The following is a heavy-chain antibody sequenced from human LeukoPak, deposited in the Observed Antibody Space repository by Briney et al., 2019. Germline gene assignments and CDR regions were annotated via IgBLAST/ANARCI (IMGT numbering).Heavy chain of an antibody. CDR3: ARVYSSGSVGY. Sequence: SETLSLTCTVSGGSISSYYWSWIRQPPGKGLEWIGYIYYSGSTNYNPSLKSRVTISVDTSKNQFSLKLSSVTAADTAVYYCARVYSSGSVGYWGQGTLVTVSS. V-gene: IGHV4-59*01. D-gene: IGHD6-19*01. J-gene: IGHJ4*02. CDR1: GGSISSYY. CDR2: IYYSGST.